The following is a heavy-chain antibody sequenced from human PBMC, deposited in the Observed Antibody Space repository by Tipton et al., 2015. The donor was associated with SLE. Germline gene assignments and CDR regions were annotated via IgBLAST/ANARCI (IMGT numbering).Heavy chain of an antibody. V-gene: IGHV4-59*02. D-gene: IGHD1-7*01. CDR1: GDSVSRDY. J-gene: IGHJ4*02. CDR2: IYYSGST. CDR3: ARGELELGGYDY. Sequence: TLSLTCTVSGDSVSRDYWSWIRQSPGSGLEWIGYIYYSGSTYYNPSLKSRLTISVDTSKNQFSLKWSSVTAADTAIYYCARGELELGGYDYWGQGTRVTVSS.